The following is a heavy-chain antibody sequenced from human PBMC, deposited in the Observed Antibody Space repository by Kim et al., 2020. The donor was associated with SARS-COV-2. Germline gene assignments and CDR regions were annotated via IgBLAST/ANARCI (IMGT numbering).Heavy chain of an antibody. D-gene: IGHD2-2*01. J-gene: IGHJ6*02. V-gene: IGHV3-30*18. Sequence: GGSLRLSCAASGFTFSNYGMHWVRQAPGKGLEWVAVISYDGSNKYYADSVKGRFTISRDNSKNTLYLQMNSLRAEDTAVYYCAKDFVVVPAAILYYGMDVWGQGTTVTVSS. CDR3: AKDFVVVPAAILYYGMDV. CDR2: ISYDGSNK. CDR1: GFTFSNYG.